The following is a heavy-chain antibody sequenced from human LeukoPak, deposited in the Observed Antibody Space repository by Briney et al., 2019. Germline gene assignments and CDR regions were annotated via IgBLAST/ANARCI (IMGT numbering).Heavy chain of an antibody. CDR2: ISSSSSYI. CDR1: GFTFSSYS. D-gene: IGHD5-18*01. V-gene: IGHV3-21*01. Sequence: PGGSLRLSCAASGFTFSSYSMNWVRQAPGKGLEWVSSISSSSSYIYYADSVKGRFTISRDNAKNSLYLQMNSLRAEDTAVYYCATRGYSYGQAIDYWGQGTLVTVSS. CDR3: ATRGYSYGQAIDY. J-gene: IGHJ4*02.